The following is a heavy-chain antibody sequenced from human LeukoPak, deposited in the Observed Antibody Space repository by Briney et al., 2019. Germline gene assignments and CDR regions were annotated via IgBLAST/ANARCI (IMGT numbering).Heavy chain of an antibody. Sequence: PGGSLRLSCAASGFAVRDYYTSWIRQAPGKGLEWISYIGNSDGAINYADSVKGRFTISRDNAKNSLYLQMNSLRAEDTAVYYCARDHHRRLYDSQARNTFDIWGQGTMVTVSS. CDR2: IGNSDGAI. CDR1: GFAVRDYY. CDR3: ARDHHRRLYDSQARNTFDI. V-gene: IGHV3-11*04. J-gene: IGHJ3*02. D-gene: IGHD3-22*01.